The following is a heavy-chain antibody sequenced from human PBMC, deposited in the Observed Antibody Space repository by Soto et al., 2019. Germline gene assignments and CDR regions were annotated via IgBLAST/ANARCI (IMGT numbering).Heavy chain of an antibody. Sequence: PSETLSLTCAVYGGSFSGYYWSWIRQPPGKGLEWIGEINHSGSTNYNPSLKSRVTISVDTSKNQFSLKLSSVTAADTAVYYCARDYGDDPMNFDYWGQGNLVTVSA. D-gene: IGHD4-17*01. J-gene: IGHJ4*02. CDR3: ARDYGDDPMNFDY. CDR2: INHSGST. V-gene: IGHV4-34*01. CDR1: GGSFSGYY.